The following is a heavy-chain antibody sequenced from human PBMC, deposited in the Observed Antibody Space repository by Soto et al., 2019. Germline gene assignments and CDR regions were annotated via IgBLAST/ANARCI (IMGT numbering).Heavy chain of an antibody. CDR1: GFTFSDYY. V-gene: IGHV3-11*06. J-gene: IGHJ4*03. Sequence: PGGSLRLSCAASGFTFSDYYMSWIRQAPGKGLEWVSYISSSSGYTNYADSVKGRFTISRDNAKNSLYLQMNSLRAEDTAVYYCAKEYGRLDYWGQGTTVTVSS. CDR3: AKEYGRLDY. CDR2: ISSSSGYT. D-gene: IGHD4-17*01.